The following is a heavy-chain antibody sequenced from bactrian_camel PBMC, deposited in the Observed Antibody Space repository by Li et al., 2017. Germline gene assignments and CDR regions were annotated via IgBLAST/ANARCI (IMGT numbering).Heavy chain of an antibody. J-gene: IGHJ4*01. V-gene: IGHV3S53*01. CDR3: GV. Sequence: HVQLVESGGGSAQAGGSLRLSCTASGLTLEDVDRAWYRQAQGDKCELVAHIGADGTANYADSVKGRFTASADNAKNTVYLQINSLKPEDSVTRSCGVRGQGTQVTVSS. CDR2: IGADGTA. CDR1: GLTLEDVD.